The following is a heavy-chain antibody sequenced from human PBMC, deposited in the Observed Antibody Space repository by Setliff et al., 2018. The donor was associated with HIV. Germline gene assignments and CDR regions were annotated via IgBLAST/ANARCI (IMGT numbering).Heavy chain of an antibody. CDR2: ISYDGSYK. Sequence: GGSLRLSCAASGFTFSDYGFHWVRQAPGKGLEWVAVISYDGSYKYYADSVKGRFTISTDNSKGTLYLQMNSLITEDTALYYCTTAVAQNWYGSGNENYWGQGTRVTVSS. CDR3: TTAVAQNWYGSGNENY. CDR1: GFTFSDYG. V-gene: IGHV3-30*12. D-gene: IGHD3-10*01. J-gene: IGHJ4*02.